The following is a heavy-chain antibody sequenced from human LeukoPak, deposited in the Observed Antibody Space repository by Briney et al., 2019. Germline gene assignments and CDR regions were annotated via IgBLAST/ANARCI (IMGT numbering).Heavy chain of an antibody. CDR2: INPNSGGT. Sequence: ASVKVSCKASGYTFTGYYMHWVRQAPGQGLERMGWINPNSGGTNYAQKFQGRVTMSRDTPISTAYMELSRLRSDDTAVYYCARERRIAVAGKRNYFDYWGQGTLVTVSS. J-gene: IGHJ4*02. D-gene: IGHD6-19*01. CDR3: ARERRIAVAGKRNYFDY. V-gene: IGHV1-2*02. CDR1: GYTFTGYY.